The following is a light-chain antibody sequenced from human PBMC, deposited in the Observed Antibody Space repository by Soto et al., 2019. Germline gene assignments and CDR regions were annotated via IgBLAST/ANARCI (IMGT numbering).Light chain of an antibody. V-gene: IGKV1-39*01. CDR2: AAS. CDR1: QTVNTC. Sequence: DIQMTQSPSSLSASIGDRVTITCRASQTVNTCLHWYQQKPGKAPKLLIYAASNLQSGVPSRFSGSGSGTNFTLSLNSLQPEDFATYYCQQGYSNPRTFGQGTKVDIK. J-gene: IGKJ1*01. CDR3: QQGYSNPRT.